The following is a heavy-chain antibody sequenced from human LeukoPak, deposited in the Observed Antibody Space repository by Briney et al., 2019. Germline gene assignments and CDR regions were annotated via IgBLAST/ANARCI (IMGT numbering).Heavy chain of an antibody. Sequence: GGPLRLSCAASGFAFSSYGMHWVRQAPGKGLEWVAVISYDGSNKYYADSVKGRFTISRDNSKNTLYLQMNSLRAEDTAVYYCAKDLIVGASIPDAFDIWGQGTMVTVSS. D-gene: IGHD1-26*01. CDR2: ISYDGSNK. J-gene: IGHJ3*02. CDR3: AKDLIVGASIPDAFDI. CDR1: GFAFSSYG. V-gene: IGHV3-30*18.